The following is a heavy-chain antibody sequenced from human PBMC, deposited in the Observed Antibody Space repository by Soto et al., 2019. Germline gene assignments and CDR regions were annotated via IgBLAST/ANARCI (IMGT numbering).Heavy chain of an antibody. CDR3: ARLGVVVVAVYH. CDR2: IYYSGST. Sequence: SETLSLTCTVSGGSISSSSYYWGWIRQPPGKGLEWIGSIYYSGSTYYNPSLKSRVTISVDTSKNQFSLKLSSVTAADTAVYYCARLGVVVVAVYHWGQGTLVTVSS. V-gene: IGHV4-39*01. J-gene: IGHJ5*02. CDR1: GGSISSSSYY. D-gene: IGHD2-15*01.